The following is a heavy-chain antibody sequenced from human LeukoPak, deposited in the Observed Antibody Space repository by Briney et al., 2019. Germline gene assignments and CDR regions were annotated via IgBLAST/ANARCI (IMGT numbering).Heavy chain of an antibody. CDR3: AKRSTSNYYGDFDY. Sequence: PGGSLRLSCAASGFTFSVYAMSWVRQAPGKGLEWVSTISDNGGSTYYADSVKGRFTISRDNSKKTLSLQMNSLRAEDTAIYFCAKRSTSNYYGDFDYWGQGTLVTVSS. V-gene: IGHV3-23*01. J-gene: IGHJ4*02. CDR1: GFTFSVYA. CDR2: ISDNGGST. D-gene: IGHD3-22*01.